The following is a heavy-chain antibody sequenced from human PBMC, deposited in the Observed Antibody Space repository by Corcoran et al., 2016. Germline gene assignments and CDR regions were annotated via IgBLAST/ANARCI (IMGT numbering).Heavy chain of an antibody. D-gene: IGHD3-10*01. CDR3: AKVRWITMVRGTLFDY. Sequence: QVQLVESGGGVVQPGRSLRLSCAASGFTFSSYGMHWVRQAPGKGLEWVAVISYDGSNKYYAASVKGRFTISRDNSKNTLYLQMNSLRAEDTAVYYCAKVRWITMVRGTLFDYWGQGTLVTVSS. CDR2: ISYDGSNK. V-gene: IGHV3-30*18. J-gene: IGHJ4*02. CDR1: GFTFSSYG.